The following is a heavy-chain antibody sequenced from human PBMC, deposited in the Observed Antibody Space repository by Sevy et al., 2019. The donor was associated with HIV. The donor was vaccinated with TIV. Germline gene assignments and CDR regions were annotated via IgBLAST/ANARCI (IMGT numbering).Heavy chain of an antibody. CDR3: ARGTVYDFWSGYYPHYYYGMDV. CDR2: IIPIFGTA. V-gene: IGHV1-69*13. D-gene: IGHD3-3*01. CDR1: GGTFSSYA. Sequence: ASVKVSCKASGGTFSSYAISWVRQAPGQGLEWMGGIIPIFGTANDAQKFQGRVTITADESTSTAYMELSSLRSEDTAVYYCARGTVYDFWSGYYPHYYYGMDVWGQGTTVTVSS. J-gene: IGHJ6*02.